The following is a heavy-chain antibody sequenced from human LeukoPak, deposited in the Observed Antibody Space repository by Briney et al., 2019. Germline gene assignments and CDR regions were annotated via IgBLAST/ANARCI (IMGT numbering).Heavy chain of an antibody. CDR3: ARELLSRSKDYYDSSGRLWFDP. J-gene: IGHJ5*02. CDR2: IIPILGIA. V-gene: IGHV1-69*04. Sequence: SVKVSCKASGGTFSSYAISWVRQAPGQGLEWMGRIIPILGIANYAQKFQGRVTITADKSTSTAYMELSSLRSEDTAVYYCARELLSRSKDYYDSSGRLWFDPWGQGTLVTVSS. CDR1: GGTFSSYA. D-gene: IGHD3-22*01.